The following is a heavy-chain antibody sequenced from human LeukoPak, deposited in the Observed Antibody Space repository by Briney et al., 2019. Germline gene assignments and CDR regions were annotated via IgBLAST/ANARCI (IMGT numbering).Heavy chain of an antibody. D-gene: IGHD1-26*01. CDR3: AKDRHNSGSYYGPDAFDI. CDR2: ISAYNGNT. V-gene: IGHV1-18*01. CDR1: GGSFNNYA. J-gene: IGHJ3*02. Sequence: ASVKVSCKASGGSFNNYAVTWVRQAPGQGLEWMGWISAYNGNTNYAQKFQGRVTMTTDTSTSTAYMELRSLRSDDTAVYYCAKDRHNSGSYYGPDAFDIWGQGTMVTVSS.